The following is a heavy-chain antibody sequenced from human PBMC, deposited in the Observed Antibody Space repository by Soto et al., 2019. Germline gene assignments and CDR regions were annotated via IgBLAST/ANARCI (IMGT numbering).Heavy chain of an antibody. J-gene: IGHJ4*02. D-gene: IGHD3-16*02. CDR3: AKDGSYYDYVWGTYRYLFDN. CDR1: GFTFSSYA. CDR2: ISGSGDST. V-gene: IGHV3-23*01. Sequence: PGGSLRLSCAASGFTFSSYAMSWVRQAPGRGLEWVSTISGSGDSTYYADSVKGRFTISRDNSKNTLYLQMNSLRAEDTAEYYCAKDGSYYDYVWGTYRYLFDNWGQGALVTVSS.